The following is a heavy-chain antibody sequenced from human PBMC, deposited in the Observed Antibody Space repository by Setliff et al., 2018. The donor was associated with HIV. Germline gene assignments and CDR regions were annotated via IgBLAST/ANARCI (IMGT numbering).Heavy chain of an antibody. Sequence: PGGSLRLSCTVSGFTFGDYTMSWVRQAPGKGLEWVGFIRSKTYGGTTEYAASVKGRFTISRDDSKSIAYLQMNSLKTEDTAVYYCSRDDLYGGNSFDYWGQGTLVTVSS. CDR3: SRDDLYGGNSFDY. CDR2: IRSKTYGGTT. CDR1: GFTFGDYT. V-gene: IGHV3-49*04. J-gene: IGHJ4*02. D-gene: IGHD4-17*01.